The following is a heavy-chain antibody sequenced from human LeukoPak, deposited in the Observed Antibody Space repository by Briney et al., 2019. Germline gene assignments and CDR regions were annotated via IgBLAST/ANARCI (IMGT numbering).Heavy chain of an antibody. CDR3: ARRADYYDSSAYYL. D-gene: IGHD3-22*01. Sequence: VSVKVSCKASGYTFTSYDINWVRQAAGQGLEWMGWMNPSSGNTGYSQKFQGRVTMTRSTSIGTAYMELSSLTSEDAAVYYCARRADYYDSSAYYLWGQGTLVTVSP. V-gene: IGHV1-8*01. CDR2: MNPSSGNT. J-gene: IGHJ4*02. CDR1: GYTFTSYD.